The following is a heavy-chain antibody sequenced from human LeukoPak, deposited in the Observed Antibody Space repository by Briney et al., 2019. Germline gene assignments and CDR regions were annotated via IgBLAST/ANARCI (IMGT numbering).Heavy chain of an antibody. CDR2: INPSGGST. D-gene: IGHD2-2*01. Sequence: GASVKVSCKASGYTFTDYYMHWVRQAPGQGLEWMGIINPSGGSTSYAQKFQGRVTMTRDTSTSTVYMELSSLRSEDTAVYYCARWGCSSTSCYYYYYYGMDVWGQGTTVTVSS. CDR1: GYTFTDYY. CDR3: ARWGCSSTSCYYYYYYGMDV. V-gene: IGHV1-46*01. J-gene: IGHJ6*02.